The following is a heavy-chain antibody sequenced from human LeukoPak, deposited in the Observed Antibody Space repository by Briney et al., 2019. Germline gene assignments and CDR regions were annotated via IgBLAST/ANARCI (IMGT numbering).Heavy chain of an antibody. CDR1: GGSISSYY. CDR3: ARHLPYYYDSSGYQGAFDI. D-gene: IGHD3-22*01. V-gene: IGHV4-39*01. CDR2: IYYSGST. Sequence: PSETLSLTCTVSGGSISSYYWSWIRQPPGKGLEWIGSIYYSGSTYYNPSLKSRVTISVDTSKNQFSLKLSSVTAADTAVYYCARHLPYYYDSSGYQGAFDIWGQGTMVTVSS. J-gene: IGHJ3*02.